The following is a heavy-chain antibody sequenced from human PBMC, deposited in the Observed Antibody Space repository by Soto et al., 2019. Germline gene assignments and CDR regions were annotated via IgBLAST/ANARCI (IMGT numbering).Heavy chain of an antibody. J-gene: IGHJ5*02. CDR2: IYHGGST. CDR3: ARVGPWVPYYYDSSPYTFENWVDP. CDR1: GYSVSSGYY. V-gene: IGHV4-38-2*01. Sequence: SATLSLSRAVTGYSVSSGYYLGWLRPPPGKGLEWIGSIYHGGSTYYNPSLNSRVTLSIDMTNNHVSLILNSVTAADTAVYYCARVGPWVPYYYDSSPYTFENWVDPWGQGTLVTVSS. D-gene: IGHD3-22*01.